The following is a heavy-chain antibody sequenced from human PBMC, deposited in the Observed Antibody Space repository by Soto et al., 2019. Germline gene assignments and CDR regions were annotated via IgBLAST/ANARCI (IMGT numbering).Heavy chain of an antibody. J-gene: IGHJ4*02. CDR1: GGSFSGYY. CDR2: INHSGST. V-gene: IGHV4-34*01. D-gene: IGHD1-7*01. Sequence: SETLSLTCAVYGGSFSGYYWSWIRQPPGEGLEWIGEINHSGSTNYNPSLKSRVTISVDTSKNQFSLKLSSVTAADTAVYYCARSRRYNWNYFSDYWGQGTLVTVSS. CDR3: ARSRRYNWNYFSDY.